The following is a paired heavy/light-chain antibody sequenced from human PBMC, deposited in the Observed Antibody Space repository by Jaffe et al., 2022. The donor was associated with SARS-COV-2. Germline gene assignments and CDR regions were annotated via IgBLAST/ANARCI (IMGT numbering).Light chain of an antibody. CDR2: ENN. CDR3: GTWDSSLSAGI. CDR1: SSNIGRNY. V-gene: IGLV1-51*02. J-gene: IGLJ2*01. Sequence: QSVLTQPPSVSAAPGQKVTISCSGGSSNIGRNYVSWYQQLPGTVPKLLIYENNKRPSGIPDRFSGSKSGTSATLGITGLQTGDEADYYCGTWDSSLSAGIFAGGTKLTVL.
Heavy chain of an antibody. D-gene: IGHD3-16*01. CDR3: VRWMEAVGGGAADY. CDR1: GFTFVNHP. Sequence: EVHLLESGGGLVQPGGSLRLSCAASGFTFVNHPMSWVRQAPGKGLEWVSVISGTSSSIHYADSVKGRFTISRDNSKNTVYLQMNSLRADDTAVYQCVRWMEAVGGGAADYWGRGTLVTVSS. V-gene: IGHV3-23*01. CDR2: ISGTSSSI. J-gene: IGHJ4*02.